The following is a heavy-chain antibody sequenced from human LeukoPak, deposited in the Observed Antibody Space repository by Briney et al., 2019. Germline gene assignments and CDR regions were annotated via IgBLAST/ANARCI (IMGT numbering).Heavy chain of an antibody. D-gene: IGHD6-19*01. J-gene: IGHJ4*02. CDR2: IYYSGST. CDR1: GGSISSGGYY. Sequence: SETLSLTCTVSGGSISSGGYYWSWIRQHPGKGLESIGYIYYSGSTYYNPSLKSRVSISVDTSKNQFSLKLTSVTAADTAVYYCARVPPVAGTIFDYWGQGTLVTVSS. CDR3: ARVPPVAGTIFDY. V-gene: IGHV4-31*03.